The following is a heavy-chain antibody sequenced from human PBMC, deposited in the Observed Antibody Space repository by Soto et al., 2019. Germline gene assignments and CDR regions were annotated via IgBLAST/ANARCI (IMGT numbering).Heavy chain of an antibody. Sequence: SETLSLTCAVSGYSISSGYYWGWIRHPPGKGLEWNGSIYHSGSTYYNPSLKSRVTISVDTSKNQFSLKLSSVTAADTAVYYCARGGGSRGPGGTYDYYGMDVWGQGTTVTVSS. D-gene: IGHD3-10*01. CDR1: GYSISSGYY. CDR2: IYHSGST. CDR3: ARGGGSRGPGGTYDYYGMDV. V-gene: IGHV4-38-2*01. J-gene: IGHJ6*02.